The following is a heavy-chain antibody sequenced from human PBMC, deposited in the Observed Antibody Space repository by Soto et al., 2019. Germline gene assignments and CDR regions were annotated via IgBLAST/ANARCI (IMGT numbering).Heavy chain of an antibody. D-gene: IGHD3-3*01. V-gene: IGHV3-9*01. Sequence: GGSLRLSCAASGFTFDDYAMHWVRQAPGKGLEWVSGISWNSGSIGYADSVKGRFTISRDNAKNSLYLQMNSLRAEDTALYYCATLERIDYWGQGTLVTVSS. J-gene: IGHJ4*02. CDR2: ISWNSGSI. CDR3: ATLERIDY. CDR1: GFTFDDYA.